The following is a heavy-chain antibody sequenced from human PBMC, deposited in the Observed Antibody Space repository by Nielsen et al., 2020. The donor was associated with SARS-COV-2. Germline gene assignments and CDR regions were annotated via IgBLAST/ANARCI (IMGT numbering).Heavy chain of an antibody. CDR3: ARVKSYGFSRYSYYGMDV. V-gene: IGHV1-2*05. J-gene: IGHJ6*02. CDR2: INPNSGAT. Sequence: ASVKVSCKASGYTFTDYYMHWVRQAPGHGLEWMGRINPNSGATDYAQRFQGRVTMTRDTSITTAYMELSRLRYEDTGFYYCARVKSYGFSRYSYYGMDVWGQGTTVTVSS. CDR1: GYTFTDYY. D-gene: IGHD3-16*02.